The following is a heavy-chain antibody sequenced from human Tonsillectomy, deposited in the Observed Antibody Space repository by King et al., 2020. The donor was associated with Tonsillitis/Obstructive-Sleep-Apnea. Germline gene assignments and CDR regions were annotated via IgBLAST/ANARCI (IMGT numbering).Heavy chain of an antibody. D-gene: IGHD6-25*01. Sequence: VQLQQWGAGLLKPSENLSLTCAVYGGSFSGYYWSWIRQPPGKGLEWIGEINHSGSTNYNPSLKSRVTISVDTSKNQFSLKLSSVTAADTAVYYCASLAADYYYYYMDVWGKGTTVTVSS. CDR2: INHSGST. CDR3: ASLAADYYYYYMDV. J-gene: IGHJ6*03. CDR1: GGSFSGYY. V-gene: IGHV4-34*01.